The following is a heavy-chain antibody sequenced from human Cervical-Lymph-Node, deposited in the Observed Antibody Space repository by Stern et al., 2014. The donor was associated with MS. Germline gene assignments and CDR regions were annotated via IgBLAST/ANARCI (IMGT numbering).Heavy chain of an antibody. V-gene: IGHV7-4-1*02. J-gene: IGHJ3*02. Sequence: VQLVESGPELISPGASVKVSCRTSGYTFSDYAINWVRQVPAQGLEWMGWINTHTGKPTYAQDFTGHFVFSLDTSVSTAYLQITSLRAEDSAIYFCAKEGVEDNDAFDIWGQGTMVTVSP. D-gene: IGHD3-3*01. CDR1: GYTFSDYA. CDR2: INTHTGKP. CDR3: AKEGVEDNDAFDI.